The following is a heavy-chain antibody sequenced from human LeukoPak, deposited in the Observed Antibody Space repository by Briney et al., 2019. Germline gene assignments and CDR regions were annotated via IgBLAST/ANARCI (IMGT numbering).Heavy chain of an antibody. Sequence: SETLSLTCTVAGYSISSGYYWTWIRQPPGKGLEWIGYIFYDGNTNYNPSLKSRITFSIGASRNYFSLKMTSVTAADTAVYYCARGAALVTHRYFDYWGQGILVTVSS. V-gene: IGHV4-59*12. J-gene: IGHJ4*02. CDR3: ARGAALVTHRYFDY. CDR1: GYSISSGYY. CDR2: IFYDGNT. D-gene: IGHD5-18*01.